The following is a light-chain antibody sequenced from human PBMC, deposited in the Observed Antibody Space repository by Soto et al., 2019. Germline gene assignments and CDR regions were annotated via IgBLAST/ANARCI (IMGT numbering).Light chain of an antibody. CDR2: EVS. CDR3: SSYSTTPRVVL. J-gene: IGLJ2*01. V-gene: IGLV2-14*01. CDR1: SSDVGGYIY. Sequence: QSALAQPASVSGSPGQSITLSCTGTSSDVGGYIYVSWLQHHPCKAPKLIIYEVSNRPSGVSNRFSGSSSDNTASLTISGPQAEDEAIYYCSSYSTTPRVVLFGGGPKLTVL.